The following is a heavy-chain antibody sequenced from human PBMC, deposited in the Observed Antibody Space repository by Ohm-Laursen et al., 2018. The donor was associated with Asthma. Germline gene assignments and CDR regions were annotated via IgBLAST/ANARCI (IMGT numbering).Heavy chain of an antibody. CDR2: IHYSGST. Sequence: TLSLTCTVSGGSISSGHYYWTWIRQHPGKGLEWTGNIHYSGSTIYNPSLESRLTISVDTSKNQFSLNLSSVTAADTALYYCARDGRLRGSLDYWGQGTLVTVSS. D-gene: IGHD3-10*01. CDR3: ARDGRLRGSLDY. CDR1: GGSISSGHYY. J-gene: IGHJ4*02. V-gene: IGHV4-31*03.